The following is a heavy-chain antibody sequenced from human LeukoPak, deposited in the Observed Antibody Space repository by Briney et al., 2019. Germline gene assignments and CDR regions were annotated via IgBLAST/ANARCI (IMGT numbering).Heavy chain of an antibody. CDR2: MNPNSGNT. J-gene: IGHJ6*03. Sequence: ASVKVSCKASGYTFTSYDINWVRQASGQGLEWMGWMNPNSGNTGYAQKFQGRVTMTRNTSISTAYMELSSLRSEDTAVYYCARSPYLGYYYYMDVWGKGTTVTVSS. D-gene: IGHD7-27*01. CDR3: ARSPYLGYYYYMDV. CDR1: GYTFTSYD. V-gene: IGHV1-8*01.